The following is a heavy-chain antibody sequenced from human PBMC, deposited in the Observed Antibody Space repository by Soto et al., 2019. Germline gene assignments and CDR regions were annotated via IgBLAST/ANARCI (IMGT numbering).Heavy chain of an antibody. CDR3: AKDHRDRLKRTYYFDY. V-gene: IGHV3-23*01. Sequence: GGSLRLSCAASGFTFSSYAMSWVRQAPGKGLEWVSAISGSGGSTYYADSVKGRFTISRDNSKNTLYLQMNSLRAEDTAVNYCAKDHRDRLKRTYYFDYWGQGTLVTVSS. J-gene: IGHJ4*02. CDR1: GFTFSSYA. CDR2: ISGSGGST.